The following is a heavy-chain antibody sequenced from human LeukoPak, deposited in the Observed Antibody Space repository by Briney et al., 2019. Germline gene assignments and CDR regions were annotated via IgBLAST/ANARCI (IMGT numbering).Heavy chain of an antibody. Sequence: ASVKVSCKASGYTFTGYYMHWVRQAPGQGLEWMGWINPNSGGTNYAQKFQGRVTMTRDTSISTAYMELSRLRSDDTAVYYCASGLIGYYDSSGLDYWGQGTLVTVSS. CDR2: INPNSGGT. D-gene: IGHD3-22*01. V-gene: IGHV1-2*02. CDR1: GYTFTGYY. J-gene: IGHJ4*02. CDR3: ASGLIGYYDSSGLDY.